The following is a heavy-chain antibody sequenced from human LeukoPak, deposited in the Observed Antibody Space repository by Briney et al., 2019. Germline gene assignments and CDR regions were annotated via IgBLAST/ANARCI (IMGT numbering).Heavy chain of an antibody. CDR1: GGTFSSYA. CDR2: IIPIFGTA. CDR3: ARGGLQEDAFDI. J-gene: IGHJ3*02. V-gene: IGHV1-69*05. Sequence: VASVKVSCKASGGTFSSYAISWVRQAPGQGLEWMGGIIPIFGTANYAQKFQGRVTITTDESTSTAYMELSSLRSEDTAVYYCARGGLQEDAFDIWGQGTMVTVSS. D-gene: IGHD5-24*01.